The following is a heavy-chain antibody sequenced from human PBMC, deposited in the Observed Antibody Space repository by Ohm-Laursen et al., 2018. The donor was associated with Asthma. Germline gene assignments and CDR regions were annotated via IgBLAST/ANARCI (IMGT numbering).Heavy chain of an antibody. CDR1: GFTFSSYG. D-gene: IGHD4-23*01. Sequence: SLRLSCAASGFTFSSYGMHWVRQAPGKGMEWVAVISYDGSNKYYADSVKGRFTISRDNSKNTLYLQMNSLRAEDTAVYYCAREGGINYGGAFDIWGQGTMVTVSS. CDR2: ISYDGSNK. J-gene: IGHJ3*02. CDR3: AREGGINYGGAFDI. V-gene: IGHV3-30*03.